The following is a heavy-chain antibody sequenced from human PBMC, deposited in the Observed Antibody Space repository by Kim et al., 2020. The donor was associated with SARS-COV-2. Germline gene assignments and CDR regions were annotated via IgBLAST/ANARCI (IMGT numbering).Heavy chain of an antibody. D-gene: IGHD4-17*01. V-gene: IGHV3-13*01. Sequence: GGSLRLSCAASGFTFSSYDMHWVRQATGKGLEWVSAIGTAGDTYYPGSVKGRFTISRENAKNSLYLQMNSLRAGDTAVYYCARGYGGNSGENWFDPWGQGTLVTVSS. CDR3: ARGYGGNSGENWFDP. J-gene: IGHJ5*02. CDR1: GFTFSSYD. CDR2: IGTAGDT.